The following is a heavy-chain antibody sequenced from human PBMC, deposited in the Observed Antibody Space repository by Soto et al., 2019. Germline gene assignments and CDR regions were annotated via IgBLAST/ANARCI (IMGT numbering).Heavy chain of an antibody. CDR1: GGSFSGYY. CDR2: INHSGST. J-gene: IGHJ5*02. D-gene: IGHD3-10*01. V-gene: IGHV4-34*01. Sequence: QVQLQQWGAGLLKPSETLSLTCAVYGGSFSGYYWSWIRQPPGKGLEWIGEINHSGSTNYNPSLKSRVTISVDTSKNQFSLKLTSVTAADTAVYYCARDGSGNYYNWFDPWGQGTLVTVSS. CDR3: ARDGSGNYYNWFDP.